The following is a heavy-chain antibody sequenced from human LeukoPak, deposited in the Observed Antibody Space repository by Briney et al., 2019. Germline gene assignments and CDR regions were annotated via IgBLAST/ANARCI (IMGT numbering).Heavy chain of an antibody. V-gene: IGHV3-30-3*01. D-gene: IGHD5-12*01. Sequence: PGGSLRLSCAASGFTFSSYAMHWVRQAPGKGLEWVAVISYDGSNKYYADSVKGRFTISRDNSKNTLYLQMNSLRAEDTAVYYCARCFGATISIPLFDYWGQGTLVTVS. CDR3: ARCFGATISIPLFDY. J-gene: IGHJ4*02. CDR1: GFTFSSYA. CDR2: ISYDGSNK.